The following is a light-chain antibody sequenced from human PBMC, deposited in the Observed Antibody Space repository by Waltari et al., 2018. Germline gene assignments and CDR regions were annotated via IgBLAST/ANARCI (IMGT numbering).Light chain of an antibody. CDR1: QSLLYSDEYNY. Sequence: DIVMTQSPLSLSVTPGEPASISCRSGQSLLYSDEYNYLDWYQQKPGQSPQLLIYLGSNRASGVPERFSGSGSGTDFTLEITRVEAEDVAVYYCMQALQTPWTFGQWTRLEIK. J-gene: IGKJ1*01. CDR3: MQALQTPWT. V-gene: IGKV2-28*01. CDR2: LGS.